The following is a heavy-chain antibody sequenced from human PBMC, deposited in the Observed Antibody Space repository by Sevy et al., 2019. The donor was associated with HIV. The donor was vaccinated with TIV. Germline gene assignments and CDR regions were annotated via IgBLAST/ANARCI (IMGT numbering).Heavy chain of an antibody. D-gene: IGHD6-13*01. Sequence: GGSLRLSCAASGFTFSSYGMHWVRQAPGKGLEWVAVISSDGSNKSYADSVKGRFTISRDNSKNTLYLQMNSLRAEDTAVYYCAKERGSSSWYYPGGYYYYYGLDVWGQGTTVTVSS. CDR1: GFTFSSYG. CDR3: AKERGSSSWYYPGGYYYYYGLDV. J-gene: IGHJ6*02. CDR2: ISSDGSNK. V-gene: IGHV3-30*18.